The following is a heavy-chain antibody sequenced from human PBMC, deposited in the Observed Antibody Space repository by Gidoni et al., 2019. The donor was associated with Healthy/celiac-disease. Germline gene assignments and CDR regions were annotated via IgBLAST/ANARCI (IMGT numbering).Heavy chain of an antibody. V-gene: IGHV3-30*04. D-gene: IGHD3-16*01. CDR1: AFTFRSYA. Sequence: VQLVESGAGAAQPRRALTLSPAAPAFTFRSYAMHWARQAPGTGLEWVAVISYDGSNKYYADSEKGRFTISRDNSKNTLYLQMNSRRAEDAAVYYCARGRTSGGGIGDYWGQGTLVTVCS. CDR2: ISYDGSNK. CDR3: ARGRTSGGGIGDY. J-gene: IGHJ4*02.